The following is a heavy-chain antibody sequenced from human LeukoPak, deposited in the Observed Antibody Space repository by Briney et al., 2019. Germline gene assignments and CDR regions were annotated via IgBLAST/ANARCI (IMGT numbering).Heavy chain of an antibody. V-gene: IGHV4-59*01. CDR1: GGSISSYY. CDR2: IYYSGST. D-gene: IGHD6-13*01. J-gene: IGHJ3*02. CDR3: ARDGRSSWEVSYAFDI. Sequence: PSETLSLTCTVSGGSISSYYWSWIRQPPGKGLEWIGYIYYSGSTNYNPSLKSRVTISVDTSKNQFSLKLSSVTAADTVVYYCARDGRSSWEVSYAFDIWGQGTMVTVSS.